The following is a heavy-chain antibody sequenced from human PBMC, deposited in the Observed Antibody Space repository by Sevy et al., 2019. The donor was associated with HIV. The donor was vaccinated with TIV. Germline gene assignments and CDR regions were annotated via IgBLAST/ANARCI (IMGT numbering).Heavy chain of an antibody. Sequence: ASVKVSCKASGYTFISYAIHWVRQAPGQSLEWIGWINAGDGNTKFSQKFQGRLTITSDTSATTSHMELSSLRSEDTAVYYCARSTTVATIEATSGCDSWGQGALVTVSS. J-gene: IGHJ4*02. D-gene: IGHD5-12*01. CDR2: INAGDGNT. CDR1: GYTFISYA. V-gene: IGHV1-3*01. CDR3: ARSTTVATIEATSGCDS.